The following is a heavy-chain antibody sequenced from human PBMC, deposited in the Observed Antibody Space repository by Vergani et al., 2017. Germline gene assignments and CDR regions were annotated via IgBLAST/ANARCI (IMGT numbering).Heavy chain of an antibody. V-gene: IGHV4-61*02. CDR2: FYTSGST. J-gene: IGHJ4*02. Sequence: QVQLQESGPGLVKPSQTLSLTCTVSGGSISSGSYYWSWIRQPAGKGLEWIGRFYTSGSTNYNPSLQSRVTISVDTSKNQFSLKLSSVTAADTAVYYCATERRGGTFDFWGQGTLVTVSS. CDR1: GGSISSGSYY. D-gene: IGHD4-23*01. CDR3: ATERRGGTFDF.